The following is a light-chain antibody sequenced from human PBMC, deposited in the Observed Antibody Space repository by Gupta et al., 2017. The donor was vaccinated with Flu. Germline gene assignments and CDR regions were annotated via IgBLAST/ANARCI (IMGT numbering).Light chain of an antibody. CDR3: QHDKTYPFT. Sequence: PSSLSASLGDTVTITCRASQAILNYVAWLQQKPGEAPKSLIYAASTLERWVPSRFSGKGSGTDFTLTIISLQPEDFATYYCQHDKTYPFTFGQGTRMDI. J-gene: IGKJ5*01. CDR1: QAILNY. CDR2: AAS. V-gene: IGKV1-16*01.